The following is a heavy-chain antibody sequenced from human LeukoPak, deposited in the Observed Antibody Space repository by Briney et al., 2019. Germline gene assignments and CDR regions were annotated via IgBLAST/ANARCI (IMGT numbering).Heavy chain of an antibody. D-gene: IGHD3-10*01. V-gene: IGHV3-23*01. Sequence: GGSLRLSCAASRFSFRNYAMSWVRQAPGQGLDWVSGISDSGGSTYYADSVKGRFTISRDNSKNTVYLQLNSLRAEDTAVYYCAKVGFGETFDYWGQGTLVTVSS. CDR2: ISDSGGST. CDR3: AKVGFGETFDY. J-gene: IGHJ4*02. CDR1: RFSFRNYA.